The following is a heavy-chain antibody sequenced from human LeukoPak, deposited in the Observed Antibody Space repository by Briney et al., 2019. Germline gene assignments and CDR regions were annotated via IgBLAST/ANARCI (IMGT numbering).Heavy chain of an antibody. V-gene: IGHV3-23*01. CDR2: ISGSGGST. Sequence: GGSLRLSCAASGFTFSSYAMGWVRQAPGKGLEWVSAISGSGGSTYYADSVKGRFTISRDNAKNTLYLQMNSLRAEDTAVYYCARDSVSSGWTIDYWGQGTLVTVSS. CDR1: GFTFSSYA. CDR3: ARDSVSSGWTIDY. D-gene: IGHD6-19*01. J-gene: IGHJ4*02.